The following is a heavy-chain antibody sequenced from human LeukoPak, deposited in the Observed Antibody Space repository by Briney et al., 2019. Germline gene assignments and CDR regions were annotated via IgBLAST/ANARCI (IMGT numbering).Heavy chain of an antibody. V-gene: IGHV4-39*01. CDR1: GGSISSSSYY. CDR2: IYYSGST. J-gene: IGHJ4*02. D-gene: IGHD6-13*01. CDR3: ARLRSSSWHFQY. Sequence: SETLSLTCTVSGGSISSSSYYWGWIRQPPGKGLEWIGIIYYSGSTYYNPSLKSRVTISVDTSENQFSPKLNSVTAADTAVYYCARLRSSSWHFQYWGQGTLVTVSS.